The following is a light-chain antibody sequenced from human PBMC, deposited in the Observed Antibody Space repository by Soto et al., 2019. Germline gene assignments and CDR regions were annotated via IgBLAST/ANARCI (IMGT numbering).Light chain of an antibody. Sequence: QSVLTQPPSASGTPGQRVTISCSGSSSNIESNTVNWYQQFPGTAPKLLIYSNNQRPSGVPDRISGSKSGTSASLAISGLQSEDEADYYCAAWDDSLNGYVFGTGTQLTVL. V-gene: IGLV1-44*01. CDR2: SNN. J-gene: IGLJ1*01. CDR1: SSNIESNT. CDR3: AAWDDSLNGYV.